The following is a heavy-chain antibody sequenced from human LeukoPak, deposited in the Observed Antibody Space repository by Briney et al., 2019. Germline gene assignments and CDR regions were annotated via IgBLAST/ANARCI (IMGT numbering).Heavy chain of an antibody. CDR1: GDSVSSNSAG. V-gene: IGHV6-1*01. CDR3: AGQKNGWIDY. CDR2: TYYRSKWYN. J-gene: IGHJ4*02. D-gene: IGHD6-19*01. Sequence: SQTLSLTCAISGDSVSSNSAGWSWIRQSPSRGLEWLGRTYYRSKWYNDYAVSMRGRIIINPDTSKNHFFLQLNSVTPEDTGIYYCAGQKNGWIDYWGQGTLVTVSS.